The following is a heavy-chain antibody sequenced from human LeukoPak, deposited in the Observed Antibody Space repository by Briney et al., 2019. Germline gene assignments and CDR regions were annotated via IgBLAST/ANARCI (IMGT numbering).Heavy chain of an antibody. V-gene: IGHV1-18*01. J-gene: IGHJ5*02. CDR1: GYTFTIYG. CDR3: ARGPPTVTSGWFDP. Sequence: ASVKVSCKASGYTFTIYGISWVRQAPGQGLEWMGWISAYNGNTDYAQKLQGRVTMTTDTSTSTAYMELRSLRSDDTAVYYCARGPPTVTSGWFDPWGQGTLVTVSS. CDR2: ISAYNGNT. D-gene: IGHD4-17*01.